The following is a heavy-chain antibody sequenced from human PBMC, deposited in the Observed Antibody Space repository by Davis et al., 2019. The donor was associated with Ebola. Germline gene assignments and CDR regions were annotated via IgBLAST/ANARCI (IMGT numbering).Heavy chain of an antibody. Sequence: GESLKISCSASGFTFNNYAMHWVRQAPGRGLDFVSGINDNGGTTHYADSVKGSFTISRDDSRSTVYLQMSSLTVEDTALYYCVKDRRGSYAFDIWGQGTMVTVSS. CDR3: VKDRRGSYAFDI. V-gene: IGHV3-64D*06. D-gene: IGHD1-26*01. J-gene: IGHJ3*02. CDR1: GFTFNNYA. CDR2: INDNGGTT.